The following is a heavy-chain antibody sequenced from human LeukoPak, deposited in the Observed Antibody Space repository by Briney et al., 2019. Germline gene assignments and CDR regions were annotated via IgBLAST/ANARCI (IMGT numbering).Heavy chain of an antibody. CDR2: LHYSGTT. V-gene: IGHV4-59*13. D-gene: IGHD3-16*01. CDR1: GGSISSYY. Sequence: SETLSLTCTVSGGSISSYYWSWIRQPPGKGLEWIGYLHYSGTTNYSPSLKSRVTISVDTSKNQFSLNLSSVTAADTAVYYCARAFWGKCFDYWGQGTLVTVSS. J-gene: IGHJ4*02. CDR3: ARAFWGKCFDY.